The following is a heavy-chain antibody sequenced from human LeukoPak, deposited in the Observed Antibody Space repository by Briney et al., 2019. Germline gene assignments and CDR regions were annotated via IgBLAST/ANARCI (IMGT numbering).Heavy chain of an antibody. V-gene: IGHV1-2*02. CDR2: IYPNSGGT. Sequence: ASVKVSCKASGYTFTGYYIHWVRQAPGQGLEWMGWIYPNSGGTKYAQKFQGRVTMTRDTPISTAYMELSSLASDDTAVYYCARNPGQPVRRLDCWGQGILVTISS. D-gene: IGHD1-1*01. J-gene: IGHJ4*02. CDR1: GYTFTGYY. CDR3: ARNPGQPVRRLDC.